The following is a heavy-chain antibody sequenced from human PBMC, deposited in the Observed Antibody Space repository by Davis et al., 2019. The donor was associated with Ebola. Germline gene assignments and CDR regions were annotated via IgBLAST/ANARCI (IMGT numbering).Heavy chain of an antibody. D-gene: IGHD3-22*01. CDR2: VSSTGSY. CDR3: VSTAYDTSGWWFDP. J-gene: IGHJ5*02. CDR1: GGSISSYY. Sequence: SETLSLTCTVSGGSISSYYWSWIRQPPGKGLEWIGYVSSTGSYNYNPSLKGRVSISRDTSKNQFSLKVNSVTAADTAVYYCVSTAYDTSGWWFDPWGQGKLVTVSS. V-gene: IGHV4-4*08.